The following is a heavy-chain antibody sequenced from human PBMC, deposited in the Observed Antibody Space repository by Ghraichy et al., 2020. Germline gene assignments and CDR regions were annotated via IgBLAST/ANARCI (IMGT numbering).Heavy chain of an antibody. D-gene: IGHD6-6*01. Sequence: GGSLRLSCAASGFTFSSSCMHWVRQAPGKGLVWVSYINSDGSTTSYADSVKGRFTISRDNAKNALYLQVNSLRAEDMAVYYCTRDTSYSSSSWGQGTTVTVAS. V-gene: IGHV3-74*01. CDR3: TRDTSYSSSS. J-gene: IGHJ6*02. CDR2: INSDGSTT. CDR1: GFTFSSSC.